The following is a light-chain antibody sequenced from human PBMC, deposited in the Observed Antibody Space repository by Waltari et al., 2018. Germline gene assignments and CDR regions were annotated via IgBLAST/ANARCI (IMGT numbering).Light chain of an antibody. CDR3: QQSDDTPFT. V-gene: IGKV1-39*01. CDR2: DAS. J-gene: IGKJ2*01. CDR1: QSISSY. Sequence: DIQMTQSPSSLSASVGDRVTITCRASQSISSYLNWFQQRPGKAPKVLIYDASRLQSGVPSRFSGSGSGTDFTLTISSLHPDDFATYYCQQSDDTPFTFGQGPKLEIK.